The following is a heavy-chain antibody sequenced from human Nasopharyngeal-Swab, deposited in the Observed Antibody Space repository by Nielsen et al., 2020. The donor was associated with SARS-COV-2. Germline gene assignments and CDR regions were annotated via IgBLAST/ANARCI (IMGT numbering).Heavy chain of an antibody. CDR1: EFTFNTYD. Sequence: GESLKISCAASEFTFNTYDMNWVRQAPGKGLEWPSYISSSSRTIYYADSVKGRFTISRDNAKNSLYLQMNTLRDEDTAVYYCARLRYYSSDYWGQGTLVTVSS. CDR3: ARLRYYSSDY. CDR2: ISSSSRTI. V-gene: IGHV3-48*02. J-gene: IGHJ4*02. D-gene: IGHD1-26*01.